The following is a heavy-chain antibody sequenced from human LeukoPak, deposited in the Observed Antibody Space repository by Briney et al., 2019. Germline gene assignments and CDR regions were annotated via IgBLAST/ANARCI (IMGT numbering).Heavy chain of an antibody. CDR3: ARGHAILTGYFMYY. D-gene: IGHD3-9*01. CDR2: IDHIGST. J-gene: IGHJ4*02. V-gene: IGHV4-38-2*02. Sequence: SETLSLTSTGSGYSISSGYYWGWIRQPPGKGLEWVGSIDHIGSTSYNPALKARVTISVDTTKNRFSLNLSSVTGADTAVYYCARGHAILTGYFMYYWGQGTLVTVSS. CDR1: GYSISSGYY.